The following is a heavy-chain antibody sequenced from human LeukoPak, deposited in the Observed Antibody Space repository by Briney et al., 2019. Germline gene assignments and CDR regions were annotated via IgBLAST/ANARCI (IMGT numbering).Heavy chain of an antibody. V-gene: IGHV4-34*01. CDR2: INHSGST. CDR1: GGSFSGYY. CDR3: ARGRRWISIAARSYFDY. Sequence: PSETLSLTCAVYGGSFSGYYWSWIRQPPGKGLGWIGEINHSGSTNYNPSLKSRVTISVDTSKNQFSLKLSSVTAADTAVYYCARGRRWISIAARSYFDYWGQGTLVTVSS. J-gene: IGHJ4*02. D-gene: IGHD6-6*01.